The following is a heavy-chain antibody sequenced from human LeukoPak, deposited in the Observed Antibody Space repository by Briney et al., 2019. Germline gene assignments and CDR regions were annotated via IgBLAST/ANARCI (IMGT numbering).Heavy chain of an antibody. Sequence: PGGSLRLSCAASGFAFSSSDMHWVRQAPGKGLNWVSFIRFDGSNKYYADSVKGRFTISRDNSKNTLYLQMNSLRAEDTAVYYCANLHSSSWYESGDYWGQGTLVTVSS. CDR3: ANLHSSSWYESGDY. V-gene: IGHV3-30*02. CDR1: GFAFSSSD. D-gene: IGHD6-13*01. CDR2: IRFDGSNK. J-gene: IGHJ4*02.